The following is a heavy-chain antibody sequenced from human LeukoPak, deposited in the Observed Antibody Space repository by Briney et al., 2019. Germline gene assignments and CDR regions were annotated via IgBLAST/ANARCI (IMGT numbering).Heavy chain of an antibody. CDR3: ARAPRGRACSGGSCYYYYYMDV. J-gene: IGHJ6*03. Sequence: ASVTVSFTASGYTFTVYYMHWVRQAPGQGLEWMGWINPNSGGTNYAQKFQGRVTMTRDTSISTAYMELSRLRSDDTAVYYCARAPRGRACSGGSCYYYYYMDVWGKGTTVTVSS. D-gene: IGHD2-15*01. V-gene: IGHV1-2*02. CDR1: GYTFTVYY. CDR2: INPNSGGT.